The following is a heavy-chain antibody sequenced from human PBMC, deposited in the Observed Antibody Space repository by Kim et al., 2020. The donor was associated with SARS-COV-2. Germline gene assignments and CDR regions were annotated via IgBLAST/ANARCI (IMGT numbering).Heavy chain of an antibody. J-gene: IGHJ6*02. CDR2: IYYSGST. D-gene: IGHD3-10*01. V-gene: IGHV4-39*01. CDR1: GGSISSSSYY. CDR3: ARHSSTMVRGVIITNSRKNYGMDV. Sequence: SETLSLTCTVSGGSISSSSYYWGWIRQPPGKGLEWIGSIYYSGSTYYNPSLKSRVTISVDTSKNQFSLKLSSVTAADTAVYYCARHSSTMVRGVIITNSRKNYGMDVWGQGTTVTVSS.